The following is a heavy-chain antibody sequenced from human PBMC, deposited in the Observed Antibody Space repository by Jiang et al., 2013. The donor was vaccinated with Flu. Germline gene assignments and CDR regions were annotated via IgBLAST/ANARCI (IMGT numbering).Heavy chain of an antibody. J-gene: IGHJ6*04. V-gene: IGHV3-33*01. CDR3: ARDPGKIYDSSAYGMDV. D-gene: IGHD3-22*01. Sequence: FTFSSYGMHWVRQAPGKGLEWVAVIWYDGSNKYYADSVKGRFTISRDNSKNTLYLQMNSLRAEDTAVYYCARDPGKIYDSSAYGMDVWGKGTTVTVSS. CDR2: IWYDGSNK. CDR1: FTFSSYG.